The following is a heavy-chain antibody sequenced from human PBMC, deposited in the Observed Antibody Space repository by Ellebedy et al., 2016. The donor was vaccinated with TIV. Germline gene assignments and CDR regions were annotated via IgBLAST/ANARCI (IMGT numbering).Heavy chain of an antibody. CDR3: ASSRYHYYLGNTIFAY. D-gene: IGHD3-10*01. CDR1: GFTFSSYA. J-gene: IGHJ4*02. V-gene: IGHV3-23*01. CDR2: INANGVSI. Sequence: PGGSLRLSCAASGFTFSSYAMSWVRQAPGQGLEWVSGINANGVSIAYADSVKGRFTISIDNSKDTLFLQMNSLRAEDTAVYYCASSRYHYYLGNTIFAYWGQGALVTVSS.